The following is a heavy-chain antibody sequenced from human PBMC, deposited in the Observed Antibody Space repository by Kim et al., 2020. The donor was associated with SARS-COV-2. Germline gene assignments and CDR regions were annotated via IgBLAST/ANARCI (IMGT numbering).Heavy chain of an antibody. CDR2: INPSGGST. CDR1: GYTFTSYY. D-gene: IGHD1-26*01. V-gene: IGHV1-46*01. CDR3: ARDGPGIVGATTSPDY. Sequence: ASVKVSCKASGYTFTSYYMHWVRQAPGQGLEWMGIINPSGGSTSYAQKFQGRVTMTRDTSTSTVYMELSSLRSEDTAVYYCARDGPGIVGATTSPDYWGQGTLVTVSS. J-gene: IGHJ4*02.